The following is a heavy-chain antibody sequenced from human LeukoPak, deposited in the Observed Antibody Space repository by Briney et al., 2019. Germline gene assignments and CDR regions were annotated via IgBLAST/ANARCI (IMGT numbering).Heavy chain of an antibody. Sequence: GSSVKVSCKVSGYTLTELSMHWVRQAPGKGLEWMGVFDPEDGETIYAQKFQGRVTMTEDTSTDTAYMELSSLRSEDTAVYYCATWGSSLALYWFDPWGQGTLVTVSS. CDR1: GYTLTELS. D-gene: IGHD6-6*01. V-gene: IGHV1-24*01. J-gene: IGHJ5*02. CDR2: FDPEDGET. CDR3: ATWGSSLALYWFDP.